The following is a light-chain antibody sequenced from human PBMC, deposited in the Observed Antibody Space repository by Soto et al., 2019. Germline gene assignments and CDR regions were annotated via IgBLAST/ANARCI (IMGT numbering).Light chain of an antibody. J-gene: IGKJ2*01. CDR2: GAS. V-gene: IGKV3-15*01. Sequence: ETVLTQSPATLSVSPGERATFSCKASQSVTSNLAWYQQKPGQVPRLLIYGASTRATGIPARVSGSGSGTEFTLSISSLQSEDFAIYHCQQYHSWPHTFGQGTKLETK. CDR3: QQYHSWPHT. CDR1: QSVTSN.